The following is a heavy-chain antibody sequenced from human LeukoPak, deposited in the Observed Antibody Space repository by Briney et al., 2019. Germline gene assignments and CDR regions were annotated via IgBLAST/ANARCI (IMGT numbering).Heavy chain of an antibody. CDR2: ISAYNGNT. CDR3: ARVTPYYYYYYMVV. CDR1: GYTFTSYG. J-gene: IGHJ6*03. V-gene: IGHV1-18*01. Sequence: ASVKVSCKASGYTFTSYGISWVRQAPGQGLEWMGWISAYNGNTNYAQKLQGRVTMTTDTSTSTACMELRSLRSDDTAVYYCARVTPYYYYYYMVVWGKGTTVTVSS.